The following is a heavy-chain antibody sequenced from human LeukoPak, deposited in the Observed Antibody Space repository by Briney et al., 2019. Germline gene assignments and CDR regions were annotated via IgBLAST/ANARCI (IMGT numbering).Heavy chain of an antibody. V-gene: IGHV3-74*01. CDR1: GFTFSTYW. CDR2: MNSDGSST. CDR3: ARDVESGQQLAFDY. Sequence: GGSLRLSCAASGFTFSTYWMHWVRQAPGKGLVWVSRMNSDGSSTSYADSVQGRFTISRDNAKNTLYLQMNSLRAEDTAVYYCARDVESGQQLAFDYWGQGTLATVSS. D-gene: IGHD6-13*01. J-gene: IGHJ4*02.